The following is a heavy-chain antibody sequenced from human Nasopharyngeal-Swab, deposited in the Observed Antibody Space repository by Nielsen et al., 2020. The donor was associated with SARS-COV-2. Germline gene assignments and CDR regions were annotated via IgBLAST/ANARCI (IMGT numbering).Heavy chain of an antibody. V-gene: IGHV1-3*01. Sequence: ASVKVSCKASGGTFSSYAISWVRQAPGQGLEWMGWINAGNGNTKYPQKFQGRVTITRDTSASTAYMELSSLRSEDTAVYYCARVRYYYDSSGYYHPRSESGFTDAFDIWGQGTMVTVSS. D-gene: IGHD3-22*01. J-gene: IGHJ3*02. CDR3: ARVRYYYDSSGYYHPRSESGFTDAFDI. CDR2: INAGNGNT. CDR1: GGTFSSYA.